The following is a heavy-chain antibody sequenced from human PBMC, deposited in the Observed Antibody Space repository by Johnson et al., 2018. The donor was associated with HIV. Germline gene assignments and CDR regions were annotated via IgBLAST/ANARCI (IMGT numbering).Heavy chain of an antibody. Sequence: VQLVESGGGLVQPGGSLRLSCAASGFTVSSNYMSWVRQAPGKGLEWVSAIGTAGDTYYPGYVKGRITISRENAKNSLYLQMNSLSAGDTAVYYCARSYCSGGSCYLGAFDFWGQGTMVTVSS. CDR1: GFTVSSNY. CDR2: IGTAGDT. V-gene: IGHV3-13*01. J-gene: IGHJ3*01. D-gene: IGHD2-15*01. CDR3: ARSYCSGGSCYLGAFDF.